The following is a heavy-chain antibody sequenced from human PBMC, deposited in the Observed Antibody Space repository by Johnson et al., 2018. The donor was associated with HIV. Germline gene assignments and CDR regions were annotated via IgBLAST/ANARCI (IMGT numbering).Heavy chain of an antibody. J-gene: IGHJ3*02. CDR3: ATLPGDIVVVPAAQPYDAFDI. Sequence: VQLVESGGGLVQTGGSLRLSCAASGFSLSNYWMSWVRQAPGKGLEWVANIKQDGSEKYYVDSVKGRFTVSRDNSKKTLDLQTNSLRAEDTAVYYCATLPGDIVVVPAAQPYDAFDIWGQGTMVTVSS. CDR2: IKQDGSEK. CDR1: GFSLSNYW. V-gene: IGHV3-7*01. D-gene: IGHD2-2*01.